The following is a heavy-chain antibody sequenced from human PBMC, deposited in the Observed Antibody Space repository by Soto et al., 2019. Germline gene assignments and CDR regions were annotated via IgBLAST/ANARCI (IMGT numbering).Heavy chain of an antibody. J-gene: IGHJ4*02. CDR2: IYNSVST. CDR3: ARGPPFDY. CDR1: GYSISNSY. V-gene: IGHV4-59*01. Sequence: LSETLSLTCTVSGYSISNSYWSWIRQPPGKDLEWIAFIYNSVSTNYNPSLKSRVTISVDTSKNQFSLKLNSVTAADTAVYFCARGPPFDYWGQGTLVTVSS.